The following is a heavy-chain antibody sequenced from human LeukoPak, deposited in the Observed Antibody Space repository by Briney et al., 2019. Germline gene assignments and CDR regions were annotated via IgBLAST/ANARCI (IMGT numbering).Heavy chain of an antibody. D-gene: IGHD3-16*01. CDR2: ITYSGST. J-gene: IGHJ4*02. CDR1: SGSMGTYS. CDR3: ARHGGGSTISSPLDY. Sequence: SETLSLTCTVSSGSMGTYSWSWIRQSPGKGLEWVGYITYSGSTNYNPSLKSRVTISLDTSKNQFSLKLTSVTAADTAVYYCARHGGGSTISSPLDYWGQGTLVTVSS. V-gene: IGHV4-59*08.